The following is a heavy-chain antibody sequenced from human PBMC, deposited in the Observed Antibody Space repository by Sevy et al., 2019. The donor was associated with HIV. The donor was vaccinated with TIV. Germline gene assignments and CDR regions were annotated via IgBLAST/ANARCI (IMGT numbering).Heavy chain of an antibody. V-gene: IGHV4-4*07. J-gene: IGHJ4*02. Sequence: SESLSLTCTVSGGSISSYYWSWIRQPAGKGLEWIGRIYTSGSTNYNPSLKSRVTMPVDTSKNQFSLKLSSVTAADTAVHYCAREGTYDSSGYLLSYFDYWGQGTLVTVSS. D-gene: IGHD3-22*01. CDR1: GGSISSYY. CDR2: IYTSGST. CDR3: AREGTYDSSGYLLSYFDY.